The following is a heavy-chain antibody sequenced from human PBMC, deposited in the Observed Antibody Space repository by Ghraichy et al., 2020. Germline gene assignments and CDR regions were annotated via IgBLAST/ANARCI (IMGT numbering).Heavy chain of an antibody. J-gene: IGHJ4*02. CDR3: ARDLGYSYGVYFDY. CDR1: GFTFNTYS. Sequence: GGSLRLSCAASGFTFNTYSMHWVRQAPGKGLEWVSYISSSSSLIFYADSVKGRFTISRDNAKNSLYLQMTSLRDEDTAVYYCARDLGYSYGVYFDYWGQGTLVTVSS. CDR2: ISSSSSLI. V-gene: IGHV3-48*02. D-gene: IGHD5-18*01.